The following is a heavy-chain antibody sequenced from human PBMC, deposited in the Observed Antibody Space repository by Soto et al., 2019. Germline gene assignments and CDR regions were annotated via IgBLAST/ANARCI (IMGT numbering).Heavy chain of an antibody. CDR2: MNPHSGDT. Sequence: QVQLVQSGAEVKKPGASVKVSCKASGYTFVKYEINWVRQATGQGLEWLGWMNPHSGDTFYSQNFPGRVTMTRNTDITTAYMELNSLKSEDTAVYYCARQQAMDYWGQGTLVTVSS. CDR1: GYTFVKYE. V-gene: IGHV1-8*01. CDR3: ARQQAMDY. J-gene: IGHJ4*02.